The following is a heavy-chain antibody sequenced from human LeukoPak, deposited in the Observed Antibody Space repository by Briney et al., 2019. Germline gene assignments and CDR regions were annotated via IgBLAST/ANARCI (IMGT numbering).Heavy chain of an antibody. CDR3: ARARGPTDY. CDR1: GFTFSSYW. J-gene: IGHJ4*02. Sequence: GGSLRLSCAASGFTFSSYWISWVRQAPGKGLEWVANIKQDGSEKYYVDSVKGRFTISRDNAKNSLYLQMNSLRAEDTAVYYCARARGPTDYWGQGTLVTVSS. CDR2: IKQDGSEK. V-gene: IGHV3-7*01.